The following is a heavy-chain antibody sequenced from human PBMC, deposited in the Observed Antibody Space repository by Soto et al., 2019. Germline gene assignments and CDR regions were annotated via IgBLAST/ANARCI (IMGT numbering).Heavy chain of an antibody. J-gene: IGHJ6*03. CDR2: IGTAGDT. D-gene: IGHD6-13*01. CDR1: GFTFSSYD. V-gene: IGHV3-13*01. CDR3: ARGWLATGGSLSYMDV. Sequence: PGGSLRLSCAASGFTFSSYDMHWVRQATGKGLEWVSAIGTAGDTYYPGSVKGRFTISRENAKNSLYLQVNSLRAGDTALYYCARGWLATGGSLSYMDVWGKGTTVTVSS.